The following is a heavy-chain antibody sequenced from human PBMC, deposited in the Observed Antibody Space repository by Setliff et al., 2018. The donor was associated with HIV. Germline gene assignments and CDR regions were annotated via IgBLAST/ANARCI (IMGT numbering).Heavy chain of an antibody. CDR1: GDSISSHY. Sequence: NPSETLSLTCNVSGDSISSHYWSWIRQPPGKGLEWIGSIYQTGSTNYNPSLESRVTISVDTSRYQFSLKLKSVTAADTAVYYCARLDPQGYVRDCTAYWGQGTLVTVSS. J-gene: IGHJ4*02. D-gene: IGHD2-8*02. CDR3: ARLDPQGYVRDCTAY. V-gene: IGHV4-4*09. CDR2: IYQTGST.